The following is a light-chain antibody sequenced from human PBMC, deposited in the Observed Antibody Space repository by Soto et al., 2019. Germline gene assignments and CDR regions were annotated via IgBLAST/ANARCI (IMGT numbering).Light chain of an antibody. CDR3: QQYNNWPPWT. CDR2: GAS. J-gene: IGKJ1*01. V-gene: IGKV3-15*01. Sequence: EIVMTQSPATLSVSPGERATLSCRASQSVSSNFAWYQHKPGQAPRLLTYGASTRATGIPARFSGSGSGTEFTLTISSLQYQDLAVYYCQQYNNWPPWTFGQGTKVQIK. CDR1: QSVSSN.